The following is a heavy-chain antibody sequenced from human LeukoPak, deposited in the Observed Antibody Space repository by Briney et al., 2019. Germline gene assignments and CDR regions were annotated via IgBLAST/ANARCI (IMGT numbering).Heavy chain of an antibody. Sequence: WVRQPPGKGLEWIVTIHYGGSTYYKSSLKSRVTISIDTSKNQFSLKLSSVTAADTAVYYCARLFEGWDPPGTFDIWGQGTMVTVSS. CDR3: ARLFEGWDPPGTFDI. V-gene: IGHV4-39*07. D-gene: IGHD1-26*01. J-gene: IGHJ3*02. CDR2: IHYGGST.